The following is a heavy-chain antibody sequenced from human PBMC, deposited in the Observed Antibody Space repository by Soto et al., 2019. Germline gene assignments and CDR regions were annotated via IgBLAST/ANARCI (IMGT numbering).Heavy chain of an antibody. J-gene: IGHJ4*02. V-gene: IGHV3-23*01. CDR1: GFTFKNYA. D-gene: IGHD2-21*02. CDR2: ISNSGGST. Sequence: PGGSLRLSCAASGFTFKNYAMSWVRQAPGKGLGWVSSISNSGGSTYYADSVQGRFTISRDNSKNTLSLQMNSLRAEDTAIYYCANHRGFLVTQYFFDYWGQGTLVTVSS. CDR3: ANHRGFLVTQYFFDY.